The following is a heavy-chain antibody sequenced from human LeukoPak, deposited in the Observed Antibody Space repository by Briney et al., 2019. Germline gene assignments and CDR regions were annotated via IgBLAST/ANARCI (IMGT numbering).Heavy chain of an antibody. V-gene: IGHV3-23*01. Sequence: GGSLRLSCAASGCTFSSYAMSWVRQAPGKGREWVAVISTSGGTTYYADSVKGRFTISRDNSKNTLYLQMNSLRPEDTAVYYCANCPTPSSKEGFDYWGQGTLVAVSS. CDR3: ANCPTPSSKEGFDY. J-gene: IGHJ4*02. CDR1: GCTFSSYA. CDR2: ISTSGGTT. D-gene: IGHD6-13*01.